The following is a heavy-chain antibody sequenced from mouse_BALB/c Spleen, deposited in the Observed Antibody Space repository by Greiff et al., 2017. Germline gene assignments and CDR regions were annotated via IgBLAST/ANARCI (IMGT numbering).Heavy chain of an antibody. V-gene: IGHV1-80*01. J-gene: IGHJ4*01. Sequence: QVQLQQSGAELVRPGSSVKISCKASGYAFSSYWMNWVKQRPGQGLEWIGQIYPEDGDTNYNGKFKGKATLTADKSSSTSYMQLSSLTSEDSAVYFGARDTTVVLSYYDIDYWGQGTSVTVSS. CDR3: ARDTTVVLSYYDIDY. CDR2: IYPEDGDT. CDR1: GYAFSSYW. D-gene: IGHD1-1*01.